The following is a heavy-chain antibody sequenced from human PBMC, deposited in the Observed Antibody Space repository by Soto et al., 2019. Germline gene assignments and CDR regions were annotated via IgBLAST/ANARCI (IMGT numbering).Heavy chain of an antibody. Sequence: EVQLVESGGGLVQPGGSLRLSCAASGFTFCSYAMHWVRQAPGKGLEYDSAINSNGGSTYYADSVKGRFTISRDNSKNTLYLQMGSLRAQDRPVYYCTRMGYGSGLTPYYYYGMDVWGQGTTVTVSS. CDR1: GFTFCSYA. CDR3: TRMGYGSGLTPYYYYGMDV. CDR2: INSNGGST. J-gene: IGHJ6*02. V-gene: IGHV3-64*07. D-gene: IGHD3-10*01.